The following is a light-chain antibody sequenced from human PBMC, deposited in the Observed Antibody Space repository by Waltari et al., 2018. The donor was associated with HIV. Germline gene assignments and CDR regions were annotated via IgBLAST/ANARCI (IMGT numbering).Light chain of an antibody. CDR3: HQYFSAPWT. Sequence: DIVLTQSPDSLAVSLVERATINCKSSQSLLYSANNKNYLAWSQQRPGQPPKLLIYWASARESGVPDRFSGSGSGTDFTLTISSLQADDVAVYYCHQYFSAPWTFGQGTKVEIK. J-gene: IGKJ1*01. V-gene: IGKV4-1*01. CDR2: WAS. CDR1: QSLLYSANNKNY.